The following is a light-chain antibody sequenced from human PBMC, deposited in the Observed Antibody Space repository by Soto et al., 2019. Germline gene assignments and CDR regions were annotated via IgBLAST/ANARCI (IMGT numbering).Light chain of an antibody. CDR1: SGHSNHI. Sequence: QLVLTQSSSASASLGSSVKLTCTLNSGHSNHIIAWHQQQPGKAPRYLMKLESTGSYKKGSGVPDRFSGSSSGADRYLTISNLQFEDEADYYRETWDSNTWVFGGGTKLTVL. V-gene: IGLV4-60*02. CDR2: LESTGSY. J-gene: IGLJ3*02. CDR3: ETWDSNTWV.